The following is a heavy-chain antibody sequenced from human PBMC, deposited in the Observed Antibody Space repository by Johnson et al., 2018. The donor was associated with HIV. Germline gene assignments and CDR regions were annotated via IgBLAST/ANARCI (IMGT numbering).Heavy chain of an antibody. CDR3: ARPPGRLRYFDWLEDDAFDI. CDR1: GFTFSSYA. J-gene: IGHJ3*02. Sequence: VQPGRSLRLSCAASGFTFSSYAMHWVRQAPGKGLEWVAVISYDGSNKYYADSVKGRFTISRDNSKNTLYLQMNSLRAEDTAVYYCARPPGRLRYFDWLEDDAFDIWGQGTMVTVSS. D-gene: IGHD3-9*01. V-gene: IGHV3-30*04. CDR2: ISYDGSNK.